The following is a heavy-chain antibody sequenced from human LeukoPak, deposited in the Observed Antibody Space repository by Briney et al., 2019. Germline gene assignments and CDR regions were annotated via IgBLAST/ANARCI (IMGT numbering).Heavy chain of an antibody. V-gene: IGHV3-30*04. D-gene: IGHD6-19*01. CDR2: TSYDETHK. Sequence: PGKSLRLSCEASGFTFSSHPMHWVRQAPGKGLDWVAVTSYDETHKYYADSVKGRFTISRDNSKNTLYLQMNSLRTEDTAVYYCARQQVPGIWFLDLWGRGTLVTVSS. CDR1: GFTFSSHP. J-gene: IGHJ2*01. CDR3: ARQQVPGIWFLDL.